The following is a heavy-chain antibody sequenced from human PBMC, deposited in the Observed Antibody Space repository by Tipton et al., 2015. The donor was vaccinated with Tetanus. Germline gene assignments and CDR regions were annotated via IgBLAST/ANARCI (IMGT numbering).Heavy chain of an antibody. CDR2: ISSSSSYI. J-gene: IGHJ6*02. D-gene: IGHD2-15*01. Sequence: SLRLSCAASGFTFSSYSMNWVRQAPGKGLEWVSSISSSSSYIYYADSVKGRFTISRDNAKNSLYLQMNSLRAEDTAVYYCARIADMDCSGGSCYYGYYYYGMDVWVQGTTVTVSS. CDR3: ARIADMDCSGGSCYYGYYYYGMDV. CDR1: GFTFSSYS. V-gene: IGHV3-21*01.